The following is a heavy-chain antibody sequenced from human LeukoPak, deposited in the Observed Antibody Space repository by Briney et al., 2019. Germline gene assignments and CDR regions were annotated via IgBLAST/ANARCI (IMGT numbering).Heavy chain of an antibody. V-gene: IGHV3-11*01. CDR2: ISSSGSTI. J-gene: IGHJ4*02. Sequence: PGGSLRLSCAASGFTFSDYYMSWIRQAPGKGLEWVSYISSSGSTIYYADSVKGRFTISRDNAKNSLYLQMNSLRAEDTAVHYCARDGDIVATIAVYWGQGTLVTVSS. CDR1: GFTFSDYY. CDR3: ARDGDIVATIAVY. D-gene: IGHD5-12*01.